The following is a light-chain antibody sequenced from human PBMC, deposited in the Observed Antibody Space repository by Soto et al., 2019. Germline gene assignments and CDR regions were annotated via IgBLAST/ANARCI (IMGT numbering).Light chain of an antibody. Sequence: DIQMTQSPSSLSASVGDRVTITCRTSQGIRNELAWYQQKPGKAPKRLIYDASTLQSGVPSRFSGSGSGTEFTLTISSLQPEDFATYYCLQHHNYPPITFGQGTRLEIK. CDR1: QGIRNE. J-gene: IGKJ5*01. CDR2: DAS. CDR3: LQHHNYPPIT. V-gene: IGKV1-17*01.